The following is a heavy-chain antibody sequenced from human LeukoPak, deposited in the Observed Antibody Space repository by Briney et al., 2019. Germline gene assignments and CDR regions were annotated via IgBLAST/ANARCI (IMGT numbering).Heavy chain of an antibody. CDR3: ARGRGFYDSSAYYRFDY. J-gene: IGHJ4*02. Sequence: ASVKVSCKASGYTFTSYGISWVRQAPAQGLEWLGSISAHNGKTNYAQKFQDRVTMTTDTSTRTAYMELRSLRSDDTAVYYCARGRGFYDSSAYYRFDYWGQGTLVTVSS. CDR2: ISAHNGKT. V-gene: IGHV1-18*01. CDR1: GYTFTSYG. D-gene: IGHD3-22*01.